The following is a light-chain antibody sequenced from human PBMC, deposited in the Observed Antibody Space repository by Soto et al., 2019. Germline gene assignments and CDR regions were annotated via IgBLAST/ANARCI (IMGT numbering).Light chain of an antibody. CDR1: SSNIGAGYD. CDR3: QSYDSSLSGSGV. J-gene: IGLJ2*01. CDR2: GNS. Sequence: QSVLTQPPSVSGAPGQRVTISCTGSSSNIGAGYDVHWYQQLPGTAPKLLIYGNSNRPSGVPDRFSGSKSGTSASLAITGLQAEDEADYYCQSYDSSLSGSGVFGQGTKVTVL. V-gene: IGLV1-40*01.